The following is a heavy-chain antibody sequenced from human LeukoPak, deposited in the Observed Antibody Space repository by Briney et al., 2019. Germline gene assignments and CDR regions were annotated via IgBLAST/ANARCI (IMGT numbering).Heavy chain of an antibody. D-gene: IGHD6-13*01. CDR3: AKAIAAVDAFDI. J-gene: IGHJ3*02. V-gene: IGHV3-9*01. CDR2: ISWNSGSI. Sequence: GGSLRVSCAASGFTFDDYAMHWVRQAPGKGLEWVSGISWNSGSIGYADSVKGRFTISRDNAKNSLYLQMNSLRAEDTALYYCAKAIAAVDAFDIWGQGTMVTVSS. CDR1: GFTFDDYA.